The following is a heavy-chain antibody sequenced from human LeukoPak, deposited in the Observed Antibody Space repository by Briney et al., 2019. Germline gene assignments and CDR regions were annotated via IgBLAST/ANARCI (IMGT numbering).Heavy chain of an antibody. D-gene: IGHD6-13*01. CDR2: IYPGDSDT. Sequence: GESLKISCKGSGYSFTTYWIGWVRQMPGKGLEWMGIIYPGDSDTRYSPSFQGQVTVSADKSISTAYLQWSSLKASDTAMYYCARRRGYSSSWYPDAFDIWGQGTMVTVSS. V-gene: IGHV5-51*01. CDR3: ARRRGYSSSWYPDAFDI. J-gene: IGHJ3*02. CDR1: GYSFTTYW.